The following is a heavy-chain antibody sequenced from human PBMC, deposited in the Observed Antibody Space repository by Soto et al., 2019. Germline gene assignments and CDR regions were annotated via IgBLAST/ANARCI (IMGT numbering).Heavy chain of an antibody. V-gene: IGHV3-33*01. J-gene: IGHJ3*02. CDR2: IWYDGSNK. CDR3: AREQIRYFDWLAYAFDI. Sequence: GGSLRLSCAASGFTFSSYDMHWVRQAPGKGLEWVAVIWYDGSNKYYADSVKGRFTISRDNSKNTLYLQMNSLRAEDTAVYYCAREQIRYFDWLAYAFDIWGQGTMVTVSS. D-gene: IGHD3-9*01. CDR1: GFTFSSYD.